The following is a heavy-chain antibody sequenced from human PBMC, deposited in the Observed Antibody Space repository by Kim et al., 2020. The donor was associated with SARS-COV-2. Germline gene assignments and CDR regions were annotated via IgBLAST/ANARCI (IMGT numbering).Heavy chain of an antibody. Sequence: GGSLRLSCAASGFTFSSYAMHWVRQAPGKGLEGVAVISYDGSNKYYADSVKGRFTISRDNSKNTLYLQMNSRRAEDTAVYYCARGIVAGYYFDYWGQGTL. J-gene: IGHJ4*02. D-gene: IGHD6-25*01. CDR2: ISYDGSNK. CDR3: ARGIVAGYYFDY. V-gene: IGHV3-30*04. CDR1: GFTFSSYA.